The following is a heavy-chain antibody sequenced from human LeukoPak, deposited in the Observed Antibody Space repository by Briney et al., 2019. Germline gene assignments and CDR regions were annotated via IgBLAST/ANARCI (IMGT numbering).Heavy chain of an antibody. V-gene: IGHV4-4*02. CDR1: GGSISSSTW. CDR3: ARDRVGAVAGRYYYYGMDV. J-gene: IGHJ6*02. CDR2: IYHSGST. Sequence: PSETLSLTCAVSGGSISSSTWWTWVRQSPGKGLEWIGEIYHSGSTNYNPSLKSRVAISVDKSKNQFSLKLNSVTAADTAVYYCARDRVGAVAGRYYYYGMDVWGQGTTVTVSS. D-gene: IGHD6-19*01.